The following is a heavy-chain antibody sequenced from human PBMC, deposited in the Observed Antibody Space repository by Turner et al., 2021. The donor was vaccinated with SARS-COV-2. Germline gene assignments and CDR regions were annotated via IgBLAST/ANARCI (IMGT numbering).Heavy chain of an antibody. V-gene: IGHV1-69*01. J-gene: IGHJ4*02. Sequence: QVQLVQSGAEMKKPGSSVKVSCKASGGTFSTFSSYAINWVRQAPGQGLELMGESSPIFGTANYEQKFQCRVTITADESTSTAYMELSSLRSEDTSVFDCARSDNWNYVDFDYWGQGTLVTVSS. D-gene: IGHD1-7*01. CDR2: SSPIFGTA. CDR3: ARSDNWNYVDFDY. CDR1: GGTFSTFSSYA.